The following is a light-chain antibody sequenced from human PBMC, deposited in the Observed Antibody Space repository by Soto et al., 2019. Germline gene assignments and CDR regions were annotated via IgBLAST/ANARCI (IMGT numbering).Light chain of an antibody. CDR3: QQYNNWPLP. Sequence: EIVMTQSPATLSVSPGERATLSCRASQSVSSNLAWYQQKPGQAPRLLIYGASTRATGIPARFSGSGSGTDLTLTISSLQSEDFAVYFCQQYNNWPLPFGGGTKVELK. CDR2: GAS. J-gene: IGKJ4*01. V-gene: IGKV3-15*01. CDR1: QSVSSN.